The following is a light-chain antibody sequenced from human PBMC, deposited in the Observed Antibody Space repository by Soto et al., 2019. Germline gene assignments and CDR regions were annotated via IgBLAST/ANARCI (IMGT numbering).Light chain of an antibody. V-gene: IGKV3-20*01. Sequence: EIVLTQSPGTLSLSPGERATLSCRASQSVSSSYLAWYQQKPGQAPRLLIYGTSRRATAIPDRSSGSGSGTDFTLTISRLEPEDFAVYYCQQYGSSSWTFGQGTKVDIK. CDR3: QQYGSSSWT. CDR1: QSVSSSY. CDR2: GTS. J-gene: IGKJ1*01.